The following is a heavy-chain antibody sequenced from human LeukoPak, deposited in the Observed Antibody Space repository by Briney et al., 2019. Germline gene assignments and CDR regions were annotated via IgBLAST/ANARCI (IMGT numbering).Heavy chain of an antibody. CDR2: INDSGGSA. Sequence: GGSLRLSCAASGFTFSNSVMSWVRQAPGKGLEWVSSINDSGGSAYYADSVKGRFTFSRDNSKNTLYLQMNSLRAEDTAVYYCARGVSGWPYYLDYWGQGALVTVSS. CDR1: GFTFSNSV. J-gene: IGHJ4*02. D-gene: IGHD6-19*01. V-gene: IGHV3-23*01. CDR3: ARGVSGWPYYLDY.